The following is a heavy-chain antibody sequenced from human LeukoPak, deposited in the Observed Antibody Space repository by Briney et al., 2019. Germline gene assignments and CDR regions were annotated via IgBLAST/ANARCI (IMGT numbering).Heavy chain of an antibody. Sequence: SETLSLTCTVSGGSISSGDYYWSWIRQPPGKGLEWIGYINYSGSTSYYPSLKSRATISVDTSRNQFSLKLSSVTAADTAVYYCARAPLGFCSGGTCKRYFDCWGQGTLVTVSS. CDR3: ARAPLGFCSGGTCKRYFDC. V-gene: IGHV4-30-4*01. J-gene: IGHJ4*02. D-gene: IGHD2-15*01. CDR2: INYSGST. CDR1: GGSISSGDYY.